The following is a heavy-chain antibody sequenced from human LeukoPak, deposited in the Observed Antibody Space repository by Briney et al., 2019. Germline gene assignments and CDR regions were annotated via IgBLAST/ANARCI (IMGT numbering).Heavy chain of an antibody. Sequence: GGSLRLSCAASGFTFSSYGMHWVRQAPGKGLEWVAVISYDGSNKYYADSVKGRFTISRDNSKNTLYPQMNSLRAEDTAVYYCAKEMRRYCSSTSCSPFDYWGQGTLVTVSS. CDR1: GFTFSSYG. CDR2: ISYDGSNK. D-gene: IGHD2-2*01. J-gene: IGHJ4*02. V-gene: IGHV3-30*18. CDR3: AKEMRRYCSSTSCSPFDY.